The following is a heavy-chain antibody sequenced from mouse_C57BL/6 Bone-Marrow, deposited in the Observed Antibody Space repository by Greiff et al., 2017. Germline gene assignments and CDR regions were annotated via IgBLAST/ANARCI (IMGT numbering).Heavy chain of an antibody. D-gene: IGHD2-3*01. CDR2: FYPRSGNT. CDR3: ARERWLLNY. CDR1: AYTFTSNG. J-gene: IGHJ2*01. V-gene: IGHV1-81*01. Sequence: QFQLQQSGAELPRPGASVKLSCKASAYTFTSNGISWVKKGTGQGLEWIGEFYPRSGNTYYNEKFKGKATLTADKSASTAYMELRSLTSEDSAVYFCARERWLLNYWGQGTTLTVSS.